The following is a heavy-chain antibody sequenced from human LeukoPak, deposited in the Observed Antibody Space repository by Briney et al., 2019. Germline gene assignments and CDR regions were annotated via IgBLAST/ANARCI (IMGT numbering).Heavy chain of an antibody. J-gene: IGHJ4*02. CDR1: GFTFSRYA. D-gene: IGHD1-1*01. V-gene: IGHV3-23*01. CDR3: AKSLANFDFDS. Sequence: PGGSLRLSCAASGFTFSRYAMSWVRQAPGRGLEWVSTVSGSGGSAYYADSVKGRFTISRDNSKNTLYLQMNSLRAEDTAVYYCAKSLANFDFDSWGQGTLVTVSS. CDR2: VSGSGGSA.